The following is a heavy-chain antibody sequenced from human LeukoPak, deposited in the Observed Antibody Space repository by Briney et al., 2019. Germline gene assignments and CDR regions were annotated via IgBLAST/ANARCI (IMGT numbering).Heavy chain of an antibody. CDR1: GGTFSSYA. Sequence: SVKVSFKASGGTFSSYAISWVRQAPGQGLEWMGGIIPIFGTANYAQKLQGRVTMTTDTSTSTAYMELRSLRSDDTAVYYCARDGYCSSTSCPVNLYYYYGMDVWGQGTTVTVSS. D-gene: IGHD2-2*03. V-gene: IGHV1-69*05. J-gene: IGHJ6*02. CDR2: IIPIFGTA. CDR3: ARDGYCSSTSCPVNLYYYYGMDV.